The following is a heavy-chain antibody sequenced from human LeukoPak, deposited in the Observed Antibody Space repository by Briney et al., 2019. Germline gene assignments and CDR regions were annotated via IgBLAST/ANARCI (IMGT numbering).Heavy chain of an antibody. CDR1: GFTFSSYE. J-gene: IGHJ3*02. D-gene: IGHD6-19*01. CDR3: ARASSGWANNAFDI. V-gene: IGHV3-48*03. Sequence: GGSLRLSCAASGFTFSSYEMNWVRQAPGKGLEWVSYISSSGSTIYYADSVKGRFTISRDNAKNPLYLQMSSLRAEDTAVYYCARASSGWANNAFDIWGQGTMVTVSS. CDR2: ISSSGSTI.